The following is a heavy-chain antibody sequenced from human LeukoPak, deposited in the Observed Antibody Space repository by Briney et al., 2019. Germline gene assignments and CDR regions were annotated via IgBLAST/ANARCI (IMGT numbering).Heavy chain of an antibody. CDR3: ARVRGNGYNGVYSFDY. Sequence: PSETLSLTCTVSGGSISSYYWSWIRQPPGKGLEWIGCIYYSGSTNDNPSLKSRVTISVDTSKNQSSLKLSSVAAADTAVYYCARVRGNGYNGVYSFDYWGQGNLVTVSS. CDR2: IYYSGST. CDR1: GGSISSYY. J-gene: IGHJ4*02. D-gene: IGHD5-24*01. V-gene: IGHV4-59*01.